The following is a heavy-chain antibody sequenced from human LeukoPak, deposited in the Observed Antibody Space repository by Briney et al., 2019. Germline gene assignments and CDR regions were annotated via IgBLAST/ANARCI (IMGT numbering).Heavy chain of an antibody. V-gene: IGHV1-46*01. D-gene: IGHD3-22*01. CDR3: ARDDGYDSSGYTLDY. Sequence: ASVKVSCKAAGYTFTSYYMHWVRQAPGQGLEWMGITNPSGGSTSYAQKFQGRVTMTRDMSTSTVYMELSSLRSEDTAVYYCARDDGYDSSGYTLDYWGQGTLVTVSS. CDR2: TNPSGGST. CDR1: GYTFTSYY. J-gene: IGHJ4*02.